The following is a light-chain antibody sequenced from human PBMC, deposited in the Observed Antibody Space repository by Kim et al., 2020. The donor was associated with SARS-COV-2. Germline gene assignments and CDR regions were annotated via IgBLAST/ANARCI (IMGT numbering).Light chain of an antibody. Sequence: SLSPGQRATLSSRASQYIDNWLAWYQQKPGQVPRLLIYDASNRATGIPARFSGSGSGTDFTLTISSLEPEDFAVYYCQHRRTWPLTFGQGTKLEI. CDR2: DAS. CDR1: QYIDNW. V-gene: IGKV3-11*01. J-gene: IGKJ2*01. CDR3: QHRRTWPLT.